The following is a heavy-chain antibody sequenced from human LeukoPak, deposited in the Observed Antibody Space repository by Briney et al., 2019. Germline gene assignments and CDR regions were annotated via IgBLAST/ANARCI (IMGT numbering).Heavy chain of an antibody. V-gene: IGHV3-7*01. CDR2: IIQDGSEK. CDR3: ARGRLIGGGRYYNY. J-gene: IGHJ4*02. Sequence: GGSLRLSCAASGFTFSSYWMTWVRQAPGKGLEWVANIIQDGSEKDYVDSVKGRFTISRDNAKNSLYLQMNSLRAEDTAVYFCARGRLIGGGRYYNYWGQGTLVTVSS. CDR1: GFTFSSYW. D-gene: IGHD1-26*01.